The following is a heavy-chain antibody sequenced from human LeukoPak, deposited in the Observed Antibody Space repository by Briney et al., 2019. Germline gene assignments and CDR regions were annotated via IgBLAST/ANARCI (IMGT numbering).Heavy chain of an antibody. V-gene: IGHV4-59*01. CDR2: IYYSGST. D-gene: IGHD5-18*01. J-gene: IGHJ4*02. CDR3: VRPIRGYSFDYYDY. CDR1: GGSITSSY. Sequence: SETLSLTCTVSGGSITSSYWSWIRQPPGKGLEWIGCIYYSGSTNYNPSLKSRVTMSVDTSKNQFSLKLTSVTAADTAVYYCVRPIRGYSFDYYDYWGQGTLVTVSS.